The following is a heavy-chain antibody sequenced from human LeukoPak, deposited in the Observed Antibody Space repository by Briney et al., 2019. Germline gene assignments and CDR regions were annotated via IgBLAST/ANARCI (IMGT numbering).Heavy chain of an antibody. CDR1: GYTLTELS. J-gene: IGHJ2*01. D-gene: IGHD6-13*01. V-gene: IGHV1-24*01. Sequence: GASVKVSCKVSGYTLTELSMHWVRQAPRKGLEWMGGFDPEDGETIYAQKFQGRVTMTEDTSTDTAYMELSSLRSEDTAVYYCATGPIAAAGTGYFDLWGRGTLVTVSS. CDR3: ATGPIAAAGTGYFDL. CDR2: FDPEDGET.